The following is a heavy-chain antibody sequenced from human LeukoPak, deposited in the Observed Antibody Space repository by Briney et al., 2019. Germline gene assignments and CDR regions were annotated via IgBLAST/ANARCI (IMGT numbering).Heavy chain of an antibody. J-gene: IGHJ6*02. V-gene: IGHV5-51*01. Sequence: GESLKISCMGSGYSFTNYWIAWVRQMPGKGLGWMGIIYPGDSDTTYSPSFEGQVTVSADKSISTAYLQWSSLKASDTAVYYCTKGVSGTYFGMDVWGQGTTVTVSS. CDR1: GYSFTNYW. CDR2: IYPGDSDT. D-gene: IGHD3-10*01. CDR3: TKGVSGTYFGMDV.